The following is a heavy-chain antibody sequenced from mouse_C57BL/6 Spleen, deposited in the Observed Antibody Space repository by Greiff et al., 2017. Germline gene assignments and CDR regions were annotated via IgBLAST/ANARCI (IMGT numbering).Heavy chain of an antibody. V-gene: IGHV1-69*01. CDR3: ACVGSDAWFAY. CDR2: IDPSDSYP. J-gene: IGHJ3*01. Sequence: QVQLQQPGAELVMPGASVKLSCKASGYTFTSYWMHWVKQRPGQGLEWIGEIDPSDSYPNNNQKFKGKSTLTVDKSSSTAYMQRSSLTSEDSAVYYCACVGSDAWFAYWGQGTLVTVSA. D-gene: IGHD2-14*01. CDR1: GYTFTSYW.